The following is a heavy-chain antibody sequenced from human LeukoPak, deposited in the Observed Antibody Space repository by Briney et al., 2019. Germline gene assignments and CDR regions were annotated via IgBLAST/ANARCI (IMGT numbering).Heavy chain of an antibody. Sequence: SETLSLTCAVYGGSFSGYYWGWIRQPPGKGLEWIGEINHSGSTNYNPSLKSRATISVDTSKNQFSLKLSSVTAADTAVYYCAGGGDDSYSYPRSIDYWGQGTLVTVSS. CDR3: AGGGDDSYSYPRSIDY. CDR1: GGSFSGYY. J-gene: IGHJ4*02. V-gene: IGHV4-34*01. D-gene: IGHD5-18*01. CDR2: INHSGST.